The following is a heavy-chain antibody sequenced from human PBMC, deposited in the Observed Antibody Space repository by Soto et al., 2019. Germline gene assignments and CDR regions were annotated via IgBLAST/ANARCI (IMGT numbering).Heavy chain of an antibody. Sequence: QVPLVQSGAEVKKPGASVKVSCKASGYTFTSYGISWVRQAPGQGLEWMGWISTYNGNTNYAQKLQGRVTLTTDTSTSTGSMELRSLTSDDTAVYYCAREGDYDGFDYWGQGTLVTVSS. V-gene: IGHV1-18*01. J-gene: IGHJ4*02. D-gene: IGHD4-17*01. CDR3: AREGDYDGFDY. CDR1: GYTFTSYG. CDR2: ISTYNGNT.